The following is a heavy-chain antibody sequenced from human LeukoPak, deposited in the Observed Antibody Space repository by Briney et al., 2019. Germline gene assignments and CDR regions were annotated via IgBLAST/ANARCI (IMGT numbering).Heavy chain of an antibody. CDR3: ARIPGEGGPFDP. D-gene: IGHD7-27*01. Sequence: ESGPTLVNPTQTLTLTCTFSGFSLSTSGMCVSWIRQPPGKALEWLARIDWDDDKYYSTSLKTRLTISKDTSKNQVVLTMTNMDPVDTATYYCARIPGEGGPFDPWGQGTQVTVSS. CDR1: GFSLSTSGMC. CDR2: IDWDDDK. J-gene: IGHJ5*02. V-gene: IGHV2-70*11.